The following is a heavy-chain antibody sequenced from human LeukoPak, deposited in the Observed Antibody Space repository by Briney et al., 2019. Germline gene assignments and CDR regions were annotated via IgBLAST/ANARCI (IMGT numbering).Heavy chain of an antibody. CDR2: INHSGST. J-gene: IGHJ6*02. D-gene: IGHD6-19*01. CDR1: GGSFSGYY. V-gene: IGHV4-34*01. CDR3: ARSLLGSSGWYYYYGMDV. Sequence: SETLSLTCAVYGGSFSGYYWSWIRQPPGKGLEWIGEINHSGSTNYNPSLKSRVTISVDTSKNQFSLKLSSASAADTAVYYCARSLLGSSGWYYYYGMDVWGQGTTVTVAS.